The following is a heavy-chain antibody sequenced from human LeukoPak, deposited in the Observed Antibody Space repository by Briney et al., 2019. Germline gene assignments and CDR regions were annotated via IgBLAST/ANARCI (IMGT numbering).Heavy chain of an antibody. D-gene: IGHD3-3*01. CDR1: GYTFTSYD. J-gene: IGHJ5*02. Sequence: ASVKVPCKASGYTFTSYDINWVRQTTGQGLEWMGWMNPNSGNTGYAQKFQGRVTMTRTTSMSTAYMELNSLRSEDTAVYYCVRGHWSGYSYNWFDPWGPGTLVTVSS. CDR2: MNPNSGNT. V-gene: IGHV1-8*01. CDR3: VRGHWSGYSYNWFDP.